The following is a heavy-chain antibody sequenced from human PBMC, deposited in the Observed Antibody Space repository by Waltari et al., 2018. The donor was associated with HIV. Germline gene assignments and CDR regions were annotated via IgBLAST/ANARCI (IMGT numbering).Heavy chain of an antibody. D-gene: IGHD1-1*01. Sequence: EVQLVESGGGLVQPGGSLRLSCAASGLAFSDYHMDWVRQAPGKGLEWGGRIRNKPSSYTTEYAASVKGRFSISRDDSRNSLYLQMNSLKTEDTAVYYCTTSAIGNIFDNWGQGTLVTVSS. V-gene: IGHV3-72*01. CDR3: TTSAIGNIFDN. CDR1: GLAFSDYH. CDR2: IRNKPSSYTT. J-gene: IGHJ4*02.